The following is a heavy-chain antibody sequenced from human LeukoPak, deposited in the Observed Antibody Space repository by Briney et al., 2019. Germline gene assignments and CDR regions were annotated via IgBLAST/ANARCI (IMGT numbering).Heavy chain of an antibody. D-gene: IGHD2-21*02. J-gene: IGHJ4*02. V-gene: IGHV3-64*01. CDR2: ISSNGGST. CDR1: GFTFSSYA. Sequence: GGSLRLSCAASGFTFSSYAMHWVRQAPGKGLEYVSAISSNGGSTYYANSVKGRFTISRDNAKNSLYLQMNSLRAEDTAVYYCARVSYCGGDCSTGSFDYWGQGTLVTVSS. CDR3: ARVSYCGGDCSTGSFDY.